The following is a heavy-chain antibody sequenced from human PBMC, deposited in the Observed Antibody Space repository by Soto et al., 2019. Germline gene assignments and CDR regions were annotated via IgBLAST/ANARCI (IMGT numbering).Heavy chain of an antibody. J-gene: IGHJ4*02. CDR3: ARLYSRPGTRSGVDY. D-gene: IGHD6-13*01. V-gene: IGHV3-21*01. CDR2: ISSSSSYI. CDR1: GFTFSSYS. Sequence: EVQLVESGGGLVKPGGSLRLSCAASGFTFSSYSMNWVRQAPGKGLEWVSSISSSSSYIYYPDSVKGRFTISRDNAKNSLYLQMNSLRAEDTAVYYCARLYSRPGTRSGVDYWGQGTLVTVSA.